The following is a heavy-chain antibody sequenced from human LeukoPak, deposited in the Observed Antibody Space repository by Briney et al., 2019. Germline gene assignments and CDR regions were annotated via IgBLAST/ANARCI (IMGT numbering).Heavy chain of an antibody. CDR3: ARARLRFSGLGY. CDR1: GGSFSGYY. V-gene: IGHV4-34*01. J-gene: IGHJ4*02. D-gene: IGHD3-3*01. Sequence: PSETLSLTCAVYGGSFSGYYWSWIRQTPGKGLEWIGEINHSGSTNYNPSLKSRVTISVDTSKNQFSLKLSSVTAADTAAYYCARARLRFSGLGYWGQGTLVTVSS. CDR2: INHSGST.